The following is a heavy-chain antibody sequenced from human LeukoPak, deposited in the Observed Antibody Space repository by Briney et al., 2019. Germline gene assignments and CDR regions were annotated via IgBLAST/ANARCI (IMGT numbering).Heavy chain of an antibody. J-gene: IGHJ4*02. V-gene: IGHV3-9*01. CDR1: GFTFDDYA. CDR3: AKVAMVRDLDY. Sequence: GGSLRLSCAASGFTFDDYAMHWVRQGPGKGLEWVSGISWNSGSIGYADSVKGRFTISRDNAKNSLYLQMNSLRAEDTAVYYCAKVAMVRDLDYWGQGTLVTVSS. D-gene: IGHD3-10*01. CDR2: ISWNSGSI.